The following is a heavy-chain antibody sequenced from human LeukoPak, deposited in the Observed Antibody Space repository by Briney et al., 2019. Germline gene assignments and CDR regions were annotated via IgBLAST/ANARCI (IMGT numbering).Heavy chain of an antibody. CDR3: ARLPVAGIGFDYSDY. Sequence: PSETLSLTCTVSGGSISSSSSYWGWIRQPPGKGLEWIGSIYYSGSTYYNPSLKSRVTISGDTSKNQFSLKLSSVTAADTAVYYCARLPVAGIGFDYSDYWGQGTLVTVSS. V-gene: IGHV4-39*01. CDR1: GGSISSSSSY. CDR2: IYYSGST. D-gene: IGHD6-19*01. J-gene: IGHJ4*02.